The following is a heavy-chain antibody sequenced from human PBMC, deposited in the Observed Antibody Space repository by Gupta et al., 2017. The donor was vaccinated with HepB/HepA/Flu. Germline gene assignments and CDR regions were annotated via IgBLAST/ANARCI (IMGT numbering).Heavy chain of an antibody. J-gene: IGHJ6*04. Sequence: QVQLVQSGTEVKESGASVKVSCQAFGYKFIDQYIHWIRQAPGQGLEWMGWINPNTGGTHFADDFQGRVTLTTDTSINTVYMELDSLRSDDTALYYCAIPYTASSMYLYYILDVWGEGTAVTVSA. D-gene: IGHD2-2*02. CDR2: INPNTGGT. V-gene: IGHV1-2*02. CDR3: AIPYTASSMYLYYILDV. CDR1: GYKFIDQY.